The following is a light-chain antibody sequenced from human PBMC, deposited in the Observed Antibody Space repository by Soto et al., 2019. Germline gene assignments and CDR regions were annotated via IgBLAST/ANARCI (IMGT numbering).Light chain of an antibody. CDR2: DAS. CDR1: QSVSSK. V-gene: IGKV3-15*01. Sequence: EIVMTQSPATVSVSPGERATLSCRASQSVSSKLAWYQQKPGQAPRLLIYDASSRATGIPATFSGSGSGTEFTHTINSLQSEDFAVYYCQQYNNWPWTFGQGTKVEIK. J-gene: IGKJ1*01. CDR3: QQYNNWPWT.